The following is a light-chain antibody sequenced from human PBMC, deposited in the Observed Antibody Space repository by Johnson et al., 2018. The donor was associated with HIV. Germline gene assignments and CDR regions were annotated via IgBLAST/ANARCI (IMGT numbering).Light chain of an antibody. Sequence: QSVLTQPPSVSAAPGQKVTISCSGSSSNIGNNYVSWYQQLPGTAPKLLIYENNKRPSGIPDRFSGSKSGTSATLGITGLQTGDEADYYCGTGDSNLGAGVFGTGTKGSVL. CDR3: GTGDSNLGAGV. J-gene: IGLJ1*01. CDR1: SSNIGNNY. CDR2: ENN. V-gene: IGLV1-51*02.